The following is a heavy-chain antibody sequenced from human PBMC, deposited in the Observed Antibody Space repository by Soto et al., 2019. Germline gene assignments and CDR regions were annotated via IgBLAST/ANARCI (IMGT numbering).Heavy chain of an antibody. CDR2: ISAYNGNT. CDR1: RGTFSSYA. CDR3: ARAGPYSSGWYGVGGMDV. V-gene: IGHV1-18*01. Sequence: ASVKVSCKASRGTFSSYAICWVRQAPGQGLEWMGWISAYNGNTNYAQKLQGRVTMTTDTSTSTAYMELRSLRSDDTAVYYCARAGPYSSGWYGVGGMDVWGQGTTVTVSS. J-gene: IGHJ6*02. D-gene: IGHD6-19*01.